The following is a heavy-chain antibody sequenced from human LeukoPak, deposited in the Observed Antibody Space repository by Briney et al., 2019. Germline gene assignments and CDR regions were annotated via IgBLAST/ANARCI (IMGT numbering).Heavy chain of an antibody. CDR3: ARLGWATAPLDY. V-gene: IGHV3-11*06. D-gene: IGHD5-12*01. J-gene: IGHJ4*02. Sequence: GGSLRLSCAASGFTFSDYYMSWIRQAPGKGLEWVSYISSSSYTNYADSVKGRFTISRDNAKNSLYLRMNSLRAEDTAVYYCARLGWATAPLDYWGQGTLVTVSS. CDR2: ISSSSYT. CDR1: GFTFSDYY.